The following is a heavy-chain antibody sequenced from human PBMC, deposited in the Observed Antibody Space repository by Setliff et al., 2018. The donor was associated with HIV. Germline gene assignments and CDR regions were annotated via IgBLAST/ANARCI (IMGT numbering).Heavy chain of an antibody. V-gene: IGHV5-51*01. CDR2: IYPGDSET. CDR3: TKHPLRPGIAGYFYYIDA. D-gene: IGHD2-21*01. Sequence: GESLKISCQGSGYFFLSSWIGWVRQVPGKGLEWVAIIYPGDSETRYSPSFEGQVTVSADKSITTAYRQWSSLRASDTATYYCTKHPLRPGIAGYFYYIDAWGTGTTVTVSS. J-gene: IGHJ6*03. CDR1: GYFFLSSW.